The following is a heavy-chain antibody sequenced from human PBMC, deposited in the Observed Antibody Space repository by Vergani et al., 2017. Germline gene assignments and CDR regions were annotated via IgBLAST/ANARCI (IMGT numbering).Heavy chain of an antibody. Sequence: EVQLVESGGGLVQPGGSLRLSCAASGFTVSSNYMSWVRQAPGKGLEWVSVIYSGGSTYSADSVKGRFTISRHNSKNTLYLQMNSLRAEDTAVYYCARSGNSSGYSFDYWGQGTLVTVSS. CDR3: ARSGNSSGYSFDY. V-gene: IGHV3-53*04. J-gene: IGHJ4*02. D-gene: IGHD3-22*01. CDR2: IYSGGST. CDR1: GFTVSSNY.